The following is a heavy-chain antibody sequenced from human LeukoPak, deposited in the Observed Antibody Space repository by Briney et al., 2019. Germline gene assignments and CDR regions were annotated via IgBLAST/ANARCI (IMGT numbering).Heavy chain of an antibody. J-gene: IGHJ4*02. CDR3: SAAGATWADFDY. CDR2: LSGRGGST. V-gene: IGHV3-23*01. D-gene: IGHD1-26*01. CDR1: GFTFSSYA. Sequence: GGSLRLSCAASGFTFSSYAMSWVRQAPGKGLEWVSALSGRGGSTYYVDSVKGGFTISRDNSKNTLYLQMNSLRAEDTAVYYCSAAGATWADFDYWGQGTLVTVSS.